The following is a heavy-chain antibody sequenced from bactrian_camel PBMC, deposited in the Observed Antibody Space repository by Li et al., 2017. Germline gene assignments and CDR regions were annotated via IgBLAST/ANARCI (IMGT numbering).Heavy chain of an antibody. CDR1: GFTFSNYY. D-gene: IGHD2*01. J-gene: IGHJ4*01. Sequence: DVQLVESGGDLVQPGGSLRLSCAASGFTFSNYYMAWFRQAPGKEREAVAAIDIRGAPTYTYAVSGRFSISRDNAENTLYLQMNDLKIEDTAEYYCAADAVNLQMARWYTYWGQGTQVTVS. V-gene: IGHV3S67*01. CDR2: IDIRGAP. CDR3: AADAVNLQMARWYTY.